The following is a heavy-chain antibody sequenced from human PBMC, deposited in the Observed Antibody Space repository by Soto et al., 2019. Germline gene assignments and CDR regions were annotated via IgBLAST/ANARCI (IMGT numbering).Heavy chain of an antibody. D-gene: IGHD3-3*01. CDR2: IGSKANSYAT. J-gene: IGHJ4*02. Sequence: PGGSLRLSCAASGLTFSGSAMHWVRQASGKGLEWVGRIGSKANSYATAYAASVKGRFTISRDDSKNTAYLQMNSLKTEDTAVYYCTRQWEEWFPSFDYWGQGTLVTVSS. CDR1: GLTFSGSA. V-gene: IGHV3-73*01. CDR3: TRQWEEWFPSFDY.